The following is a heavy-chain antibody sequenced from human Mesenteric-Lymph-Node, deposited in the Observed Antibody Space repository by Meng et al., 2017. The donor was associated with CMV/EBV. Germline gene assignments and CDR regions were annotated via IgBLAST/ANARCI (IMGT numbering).Heavy chain of an antibody. J-gene: IGHJ4*02. CDR2: IKQDGSEK. CDR3: ARGSSSGLRNFDY. D-gene: IGHD6-6*01. CDR1: GITFSGNG. Sequence: GESLKISCAASGITFSGNGMHWVRQAPGKGLEWVANIKQDGSEKNYVDSVKGRFTISRDNAKNSLYLQMNSLRAEDTAVYYCARGSSSGLRNFDYWGQGTLVTVSS. V-gene: IGHV3-7*01.